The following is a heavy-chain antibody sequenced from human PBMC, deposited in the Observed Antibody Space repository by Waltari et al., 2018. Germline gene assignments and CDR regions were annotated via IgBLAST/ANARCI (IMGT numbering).Heavy chain of an antibody. Sequence: QVQLVESGGGVVQPGRSLRLSCAASGFTFSSYAMHWVRQAPGKGLELVAFISYGGIDKDYADSVKGRFTISRDNSKNTLYLQMNSLRAEDTAVYYCAMTVDTAIIDAFDIWGQGTMVTVSS. CDR3: AMTVDTAIIDAFDI. CDR1: GFTFSSYA. CDR2: ISYGGIDK. D-gene: IGHD5-18*01. J-gene: IGHJ3*02. V-gene: IGHV3-30*01.